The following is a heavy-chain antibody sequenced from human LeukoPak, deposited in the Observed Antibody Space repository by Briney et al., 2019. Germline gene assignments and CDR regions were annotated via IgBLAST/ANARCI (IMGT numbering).Heavy chain of an antibody. D-gene: IGHD2-8*02. CDR3: ARRTRGGAFDI. V-gene: IGHV7-4-1*02. CDR2: INTNTGNP. Sequence: ASVKVSCKASGGTFSTYAITWVRQAPGQGLEWMGWINTNTGNPTYAQGFTGRFVFSLDTSVSTAYLQISSLKAEDTAVYYCARRTRGGAFDIWGQGTMVTVSS. CDR1: GGTFSTYA. J-gene: IGHJ3*02.